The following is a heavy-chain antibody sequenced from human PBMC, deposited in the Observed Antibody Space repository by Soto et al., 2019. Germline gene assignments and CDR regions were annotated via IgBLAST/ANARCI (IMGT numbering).Heavy chain of an antibody. V-gene: IGHV1-69*13. CDR1: GGTFSSYA. CDR3: ARDKMGATTRYYYYYRMDV. J-gene: IGHJ6*02. Sequence: GASVKVSCKASGGTFSSYAISWVRQAPGQGXEWMGGIIPIFGTANYAQKFQGRVTITADESTSTAYMELSSLRSEDTAVYYCARDKMGATTRYYYYYRMDVWGQGSTVTVSS. D-gene: IGHD1-26*01. CDR2: IIPIFGTA.